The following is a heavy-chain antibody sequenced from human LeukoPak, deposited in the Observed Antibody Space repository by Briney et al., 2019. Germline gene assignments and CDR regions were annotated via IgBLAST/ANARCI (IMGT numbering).Heavy chain of an antibody. Sequence: GGSLRLSCAGSGLSFSSYAMHLVRQAPGKGLEWVAVISYDGTDKYYADSAKGRFTISRDNSKNTLYLQMNSLRAEDTAVYYCARTVLPSVANWFDPWGQGTLVTVSS. V-gene: IGHV3-30-3*01. CDR2: ISYDGTDK. D-gene: IGHD2-2*01. CDR1: GLSFSSYA. J-gene: IGHJ5*02. CDR3: ARTVLPSVANWFDP.